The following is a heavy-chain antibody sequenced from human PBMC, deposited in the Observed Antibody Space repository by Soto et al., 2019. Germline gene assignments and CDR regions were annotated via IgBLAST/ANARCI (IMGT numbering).Heavy chain of an antibody. Sequence: EVHLVESGGGLVQAGGSLRLSCAASGFTFSSHWMHWVRQVPGKGRVWVSRINSDESRMSYADSVKGRFTSARDNAKNTLYLQMNSLTAEDTAVYYCARGAAGTMETDCWGQGTLVTVSS. CDR1: GFTFSSHW. J-gene: IGHJ1*01. CDR2: INSDESRM. V-gene: IGHV3-74*01. CDR3: ARGAAGTMETDC. D-gene: IGHD3-10*01.